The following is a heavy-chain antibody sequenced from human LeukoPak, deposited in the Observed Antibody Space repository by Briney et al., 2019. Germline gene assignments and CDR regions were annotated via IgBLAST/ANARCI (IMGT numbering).Heavy chain of an antibody. V-gene: IGHV3-48*02. CDR2: SSGRTSTI. J-gene: IGHJ3*02. Sequence: AGGSLRLSCAASGFTFSSYAINWVRQALGKGLEWVLHSSGRTSTISYADSVKGRFTVSRDNAKNSLYLQMNSLRDEDTAVYYCARDESYAFDIWGQGTMVTVSS. CDR3: ARDESYAFDI. CDR1: GFTFSSYA.